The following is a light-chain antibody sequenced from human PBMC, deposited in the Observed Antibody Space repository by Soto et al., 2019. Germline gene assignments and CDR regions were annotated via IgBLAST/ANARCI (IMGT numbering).Light chain of an antibody. CDR2: AAS. CDR1: QSISTY. Sequence: DIQMTQSPSSLSASVGDRVTITCQASQSISTYLNWYQQKPGKAPKLLIYAASSFQSGVPSRFSGSGSGTDFTLTISSLQPEDFATYYCQQSYSTPRTFGQGTKLEIK. CDR3: QQSYSTPRT. J-gene: IGKJ2*01. V-gene: IGKV1-39*01.